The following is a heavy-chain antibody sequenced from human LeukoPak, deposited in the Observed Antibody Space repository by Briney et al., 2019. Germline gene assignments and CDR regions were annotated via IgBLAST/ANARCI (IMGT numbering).Heavy chain of an antibody. CDR3: ARDGDLNVSETYYNGQGLGWNWFDP. CDR1: GFTFSTYW. D-gene: IGHD3-10*01. Sequence: GGSLRLSCAAYGFTFSTYWMSWVRQAPGKGLEWVANIQKDGREKFQIDSVKGRFTISRDNAKNSLYLQMITLRAEDTAVYHCARDGDLNVSETYYNGQGLGWNWFDPWGEGTLVTVSS. J-gene: IGHJ5*02. V-gene: IGHV3-7*01. CDR2: IQKDGREK.